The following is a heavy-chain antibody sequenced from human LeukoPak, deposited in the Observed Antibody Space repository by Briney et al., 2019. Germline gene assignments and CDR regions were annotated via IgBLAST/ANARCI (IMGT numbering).Heavy chain of an antibody. CDR2: IYYSGST. CDR3: ARRTGDDAFDI. D-gene: IGHD7-27*01. CDR1: GGSISSYY. J-gene: IGHJ3*02. Sequence: SETLSPTCTVSGGSISSYYWSWIRQPPGKGLEWIGYIYYSGSTNYNPSLKSRVTISVDTSKNQFSLKLSSVTAADTAVYYCARRTGDDAFDIWGQGTMVTVSS. V-gene: IGHV4-59*08.